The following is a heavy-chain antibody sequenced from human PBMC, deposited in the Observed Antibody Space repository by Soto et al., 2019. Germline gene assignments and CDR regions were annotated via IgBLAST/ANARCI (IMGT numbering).Heavy chain of an antibody. CDR1: GYTFSNYG. Sequence: GASVKVSCKASGYTFSNYGISWVRQGPGQGLEWMGWISGYNGNTHYEEKVQDRIKMTTDTSTSTTYLELRSLRSDDTAVYFCARDHGSGFGYSYAFAMDVWGQGTTVTVSS. V-gene: IGHV1-18*01. J-gene: IGHJ6*02. CDR3: ARDHGSGFGYSYAFAMDV. CDR2: ISGYNGNT. D-gene: IGHD5-18*01.